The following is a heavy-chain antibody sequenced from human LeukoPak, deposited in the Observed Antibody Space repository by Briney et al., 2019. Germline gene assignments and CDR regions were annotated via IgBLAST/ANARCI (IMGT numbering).Heavy chain of an antibody. CDR2: FDPEDGET. J-gene: IGHJ1*01. CDR1: GYTLTELS. V-gene: IGHV1-24*01. D-gene: IGHD6-13*01. Sequence: ASVKVSCKVSGYTLTELSMHWVRQAPGKGLEWMGGFDPEDGETIYAQKFQGRVTMTEDTSTDTAYVELSSLRSEDTAVYYCATVRFAAAAGDKTEYFQHWGQGTLVTVSS. CDR3: ATVRFAAAAGDKTEYFQH.